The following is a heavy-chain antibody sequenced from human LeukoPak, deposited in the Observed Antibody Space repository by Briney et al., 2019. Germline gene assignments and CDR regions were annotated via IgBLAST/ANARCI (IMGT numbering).Heavy chain of an antibody. CDR3: ARGRIARAAPFYS. CDR1: GYTFTSYG. Sequence: ASVKVSCLASGYTFTSYGISWVRQAPGQGLEWMGWISAYNGKTNHPQKRQGTVTKPTNTSTHPAYTSPRSLKSEDPCVYYCARGRIARAAPFYSCGQGALVTVSS. CDR2: ISAYNGKT. J-gene: IGHJ5*01. V-gene: IGHV1-18*01. D-gene: IGHD2-2*01.